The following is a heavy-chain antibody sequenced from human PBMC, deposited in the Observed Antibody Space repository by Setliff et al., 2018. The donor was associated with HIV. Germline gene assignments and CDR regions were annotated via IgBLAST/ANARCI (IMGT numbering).Heavy chain of an antibody. CDR2: INHSGST. Sequence: SETLSLTCAVYGGSFSSYYWSWIRQPPGKGLEWIGEINHSGSTNYNPSLKSRVTISVDTSKNQFSLKVSSETAADTAVYYCARERSLITNRRYFDSWGQGTLVTVSS. CDR3: ARERSLITNRRYFDS. D-gene: IGHD1-1*01. J-gene: IGHJ4*02. CDR1: GGSFSSYY. V-gene: IGHV4-34*01.